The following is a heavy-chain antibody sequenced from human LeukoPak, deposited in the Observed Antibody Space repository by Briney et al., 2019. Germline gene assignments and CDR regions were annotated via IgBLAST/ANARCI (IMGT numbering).Heavy chain of an antibody. J-gene: IGHJ4*02. CDR1: GFTFSYFY. Sequence: PGGSLRLSCAASGFTFSYFYMSWIRQAPGKGLEWVSYISSSGSTIFYADSVKGRFTMSRDNSKNTVYLQMNSLRVDDTAVYYCARRDIVVVVSASDYWGQGTLVTVSS. CDR3: ARRDIVVVVSASDY. CDR2: ISSSGSTI. V-gene: IGHV3-11*01. D-gene: IGHD2-15*01.